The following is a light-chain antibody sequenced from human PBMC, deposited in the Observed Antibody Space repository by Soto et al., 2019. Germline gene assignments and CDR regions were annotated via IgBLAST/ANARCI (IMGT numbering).Light chain of an antibody. CDR3: QQYVISPYT. J-gene: IGKJ2*01. CDR2: CAS. CDR1: QSVSSSY. Sequence: EIVVTQSPGTLSLSPGERATLSCRASQSVSSSYLDWYQQIPGQAPRLLIYCASSRATGIPVRFSGSGSGTDFTLTISRLEPEDFAVYFCQQYVISPYTFGQGSKLEIK. V-gene: IGKV3-20*01.